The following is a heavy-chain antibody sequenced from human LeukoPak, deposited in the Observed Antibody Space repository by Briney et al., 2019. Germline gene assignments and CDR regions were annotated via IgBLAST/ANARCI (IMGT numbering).Heavy chain of an antibody. Sequence: SETLSLTCAVYGGSFSGYYWSWIRQPPGKGLEWIGEINHSGSTNYNPSLKSRVTISVDTSKNQFSLKLSSVTAADTAVYYCARLRVLGSGSYRACYYYYYMDVWGKGTTVTISS. J-gene: IGHJ6*03. CDR1: GGSFSGYY. CDR3: ARLRVLGSGSYRACYYYYYMDV. V-gene: IGHV4-34*01. D-gene: IGHD3-10*01. CDR2: INHSGST.